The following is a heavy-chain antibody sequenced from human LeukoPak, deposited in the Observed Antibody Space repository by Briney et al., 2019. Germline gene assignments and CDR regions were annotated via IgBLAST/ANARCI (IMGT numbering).Heavy chain of an antibody. D-gene: IGHD6-13*01. V-gene: IGHV4-39*01. CDR1: GGSISSSSYY. CDR2: IYYSGST. Sequence: SETLSLTCTVSGGSISSSSYYWGWIRQPPGKGLEWIGSIYYSGSTYYNPSLKSRVTISVDTSKNQFSLKLSSVTAADTAVYYCARTKYSSRPFYYWGQGTLVTVSS. CDR3: ARTKYSSRPFYY. J-gene: IGHJ4*02.